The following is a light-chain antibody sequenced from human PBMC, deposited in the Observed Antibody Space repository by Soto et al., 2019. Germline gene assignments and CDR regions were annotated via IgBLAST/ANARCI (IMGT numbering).Light chain of an antibody. CDR1: KLGDKY. Sequence: SYELTQPPSVSVSPGQTASITCSGDKLGDKYASWYQQKPGQSPVVVIYQDSKRPSGIPERFSGSNSGNTATLTISGTQALDEADYYCQTWDSYTAVFGGGTKLTVL. CDR2: QDS. J-gene: IGLJ2*01. V-gene: IGLV3-1*01. CDR3: QTWDSYTAV.